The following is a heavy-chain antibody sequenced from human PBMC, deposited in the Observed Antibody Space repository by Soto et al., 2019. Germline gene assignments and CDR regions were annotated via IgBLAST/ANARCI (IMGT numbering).Heavy chain of an antibody. CDR1: GYTFTSYG. D-gene: IGHD2-2*01. Sequence: QVQLVQSGAEVKKPGASVKVSCKASGYTFTSYGISWVRQAPGQGLEWMGWISSYNGNTNYAQKVQGRVIMTTDTSTSTTYMELRSLSSDDTAVYYCARGPRYCSSTTCFSGVTWFDPWGQGTLVTVSS. CDR2: ISSYNGNT. CDR3: ARGPRYCSSTTCFSGVTWFDP. J-gene: IGHJ5*02. V-gene: IGHV1-18*04.